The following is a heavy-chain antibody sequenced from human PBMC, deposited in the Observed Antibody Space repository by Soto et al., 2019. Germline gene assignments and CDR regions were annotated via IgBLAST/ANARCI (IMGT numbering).Heavy chain of an antibody. D-gene: IGHD6-19*01. CDR1: GFTVSSNY. J-gene: IGHJ4*02. CDR2: IYSGGST. Sequence: PGGSLRLSCAVSGFTVSSNYMTWVRQAPGKGLEWVSVIYSGGSTYYADSVKGRFTISRDNSKNTLYLQMNSLRAEDTAVYYCASGWYGDYWGQGTLVTVSS. CDR3: ASGWYGDY. V-gene: IGHV3-66*01.